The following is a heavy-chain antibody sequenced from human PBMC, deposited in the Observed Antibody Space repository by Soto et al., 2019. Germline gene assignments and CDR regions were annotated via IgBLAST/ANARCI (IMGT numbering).Heavy chain of an antibody. D-gene: IGHD4-17*01. J-gene: IGHJ4*02. V-gene: IGHV4-39*01. CDR1: GGSISSSSYY. Sequence: QLQLQESGPGLVKPSETLSLTCTVSGGSISSSSYYWGWIRQPPGKGLEWIGSIYYSGSTYYNPSLKRRVTISADTSKNKFPPKLSSVTAADTAVYYCARSGESAPPCTFVSGGQGTLVTVSS. CDR3: ARSGESAPPCTFVS. CDR2: IYYSGST.